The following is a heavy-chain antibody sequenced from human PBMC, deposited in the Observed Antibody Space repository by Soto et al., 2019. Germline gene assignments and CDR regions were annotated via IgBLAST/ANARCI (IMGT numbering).Heavy chain of an antibody. CDR2: INHSGST. CDR3: ARALRVSRYCISIDCPRSGMDV. Sequence: SETLSLTCAVYGGSFSGYYWSWVRQPPGKGLEWIAEINHSGSTNYNPSLKSRVTISVDTSKNYFSLKLSFVTAADTAVYYCARALRVSRYCISIDCPRSGMDVWGQGTTVTVYS. D-gene: IGHD2-2*01. CDR1: GGSFSGYY. V-gene: IGHV4-34*01. J-gene: IGHJ6*02.